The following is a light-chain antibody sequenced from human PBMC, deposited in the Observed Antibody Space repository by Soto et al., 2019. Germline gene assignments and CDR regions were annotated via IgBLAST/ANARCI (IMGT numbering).Light chain of an antibody. CDR2: DVT. Sequence: QPVVSQPASVTGSTAQSITVSCTGTSSDVGGYNYVSWYQQHPGKAPRLMIYDVTNRPSGVSDRFSGSKSGNTASLTISGLQAEDEADYYCSSYRRGSTYVFGTGTKVTVL. V-gene: IGLV2-14*03. CDR3: SSYRRGSTYV. J-gene: IGLJ1*01. CDR1: SSDVGGYNY.